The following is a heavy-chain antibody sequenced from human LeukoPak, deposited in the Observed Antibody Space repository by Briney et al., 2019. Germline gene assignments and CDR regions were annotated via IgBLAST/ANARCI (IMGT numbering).Heavy chain of an antibody. CDR1: GFTFSSHG. D-gene: IGHD3-3*01. Sequence: PGGSLRLSCAASGFTFSSHGMHWVRQAPGKGLEWVAFIRYDGSNKYYADSVKGRFTISRDNSKNTLYLQMNSLRAEDTAVYYCAKDHYDFWSGYRLYYYYYMDVWAKGPRSPSP. V-gene: IGHV3-30*02. CDR3: AKDHYDFWSGYRLYYYYYMDV. J-gene: IGHJ6*03. CDR2: IRYDGSNK.